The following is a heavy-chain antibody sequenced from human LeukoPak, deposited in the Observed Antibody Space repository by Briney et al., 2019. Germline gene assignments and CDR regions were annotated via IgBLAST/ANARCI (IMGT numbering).Heavy chain of an antibody. CDR3: ALRLRLGDAFDI. V-gene: IGHV3-23*01. J-gene: IGHJ3*02. CDR2: ISGSGGST. Sequence: QPGGSLRLSCAASGFTFSSYAMSWVRQAPGKGLEWVSAISGSGGSTYYADSVKGRFTISRDNSKNTLYLQMNSLRAEDTTVYYCALRLRLGDAFDIWGQGTMVTVSS. CDR1: GFTFSSYA. D-gene: IGHD5-12*01.